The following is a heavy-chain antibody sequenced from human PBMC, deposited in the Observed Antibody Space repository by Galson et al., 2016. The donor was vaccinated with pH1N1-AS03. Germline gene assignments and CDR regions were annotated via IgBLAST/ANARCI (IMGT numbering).Heavy chain of an antibody. D-gene: IGHD5-12*01. Sequence: LEWMGIINPSGDTTTYARKFQGRVTITRDTSASTAYMELSSLRSEDTAVYYCARDRGSGYDLFDYYYGMDVWGQGTTVTVSS. J-gene: IGHJ6*02. V-gene: IGHV1-46*01. CDR3: ARDRGSGYDLFDYYYGMDV. CDR2: INPSGDTT.